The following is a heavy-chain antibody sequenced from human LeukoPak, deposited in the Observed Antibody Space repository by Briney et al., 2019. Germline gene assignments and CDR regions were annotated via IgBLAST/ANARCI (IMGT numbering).Heavy chain of an antibody. CDR3: ARHKCSSTSCYSGFDY. Sequence: SETLSLTCTVSGGSISSSSYYWGWIRQPPGKGLEWIGSIYYSGSTYYNPSLKSRVTISVDTSKNQFSLKLSSVTAADTAVYYCARHKCSSTSCYSGFDYWGQGTLVTVSS. CDR1: GGSISSSSYY. V-gene: IGHV4-39*01. CDR2: IYYSGST. J-gene: IGHJ4*02. D-gene: IGHD2-2*01.